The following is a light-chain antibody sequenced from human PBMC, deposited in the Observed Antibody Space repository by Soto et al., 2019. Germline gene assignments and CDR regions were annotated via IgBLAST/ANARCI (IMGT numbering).Light chain of an antibody. CDR3: QQRSNWPIT. Sequence: EIVLTQSPATLSLSPVERATLSFMASQSFSSSLAWYQQKGGQAPRLLIYDASNRATGIPARFSASGSGTDFTLIISSLEPEDFAVYYCQQRSNWPITFGQGTRLEIK. J-gene: IGKJ5*01. CDR2: DAS. V-gene: IGKV3-11*01. CDR1: QSFSSS.